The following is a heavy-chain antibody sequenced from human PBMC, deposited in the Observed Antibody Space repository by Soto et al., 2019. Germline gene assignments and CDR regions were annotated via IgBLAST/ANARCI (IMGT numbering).Heavy chain of an antibody. V-gene: IGHV1-18*01. CDR3: ARDLYPLAYYFDY. CDR2: IIGHNGNT. CDR1: GYTFTNHG. J-gene: IGHJ4*02. Sequence: VQLVQSGAEVKKPGASVKVSCKASGYTFTNHGISWVRQAPGQGLEGLGWIIGHNGNTKYAQRLQGRVTMTTDTSTNTDYMDLRSLKSDDTAVYYCARDLYPLAYYFDYWGQGTLVTVSS.